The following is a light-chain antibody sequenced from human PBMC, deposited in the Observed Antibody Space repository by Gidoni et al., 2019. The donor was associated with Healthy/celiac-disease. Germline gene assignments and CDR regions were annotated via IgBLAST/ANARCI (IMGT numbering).Light chain of an antibody. CDR3: LQDYNYPLT. CDR2: AAS. J-gene: IGKJ4*01. CDR1: QGIRND. V-gene: IGKV1-6*01. Sequence: AIQMTQSPSSLSAAVGDRVTSTCRASQGIRNDLGWYQQKPGKAPKLLIYAASSLQSGVPSRFSGSGSGTDFTLTISSLQPEDFATYYCLQDYNYPLTFGGGTKVEIK.